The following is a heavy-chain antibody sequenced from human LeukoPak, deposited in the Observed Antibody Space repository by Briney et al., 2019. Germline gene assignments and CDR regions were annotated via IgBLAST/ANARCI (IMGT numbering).Heavy chain of an antibody. D-gene: IGHD1-1*01. CDR2: LYYSGST. J-gene: IGHJ5*02. V-gene: IGHV4-34*01. Sequence: PSETLSLTCAVYGGSFSGYYWSWIRQPPGKGLEWIGSLYYSGSTYYNPSLKSRLTISVDTSKNQFSLKLRSVTAADTAVYYCARPVPSRLGWFDPWGQGTLVTVSS. CDR1: GGSFSGYY. CDR3: ARPVPSRLGWFDP.